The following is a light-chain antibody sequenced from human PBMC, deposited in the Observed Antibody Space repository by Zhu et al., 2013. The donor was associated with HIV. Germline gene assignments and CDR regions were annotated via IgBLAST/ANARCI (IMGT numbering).Light chain of an antibody. Sequence: EIVLTQSPGTLSLSPGERATLSCRASQSVSVNLAWFQLKPGQAHQVLIYGASTRAAAIPARFSGSGSWTEFALTISSLQSEDFALYYCHQYNSWPKTFGPGTKVDL. J-gene: IGKJ3*01. V-gene: IGKV3-15*01. CDR3: HQYNSWPKT. CDR2: GAS. CDR1: QSVSVN.